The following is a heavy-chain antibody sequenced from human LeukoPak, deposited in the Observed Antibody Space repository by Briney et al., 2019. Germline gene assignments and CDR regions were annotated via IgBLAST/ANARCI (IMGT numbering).Heavy chain of an antibody. Sequence: SVKVSCKASGGTFSSYTISWVRQASGQGLEWMGRIIPILGIANYAQKFQGRVTITADKSTSTAYMELSSLRSEDTAVYYCARGGYYDSSGVFDYWGQGTLVTVSS. CDR2: IIPILGIA. CDR3: ARGGYYDSSGVFDY. CDR1: GGTFSSYT. J-gene: IGHJ4*02. D-gene: IGHD3-22*01. V-gene: IGHV1-69*02.